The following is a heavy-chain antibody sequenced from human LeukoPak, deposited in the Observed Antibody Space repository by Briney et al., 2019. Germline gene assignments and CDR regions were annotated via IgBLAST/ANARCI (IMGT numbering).Heavy chain of an antibody. CDR1: GYTFTGYY. D-gene: IGHD2-2*01. CDR2: INPNSGGT. J-gene: IGHJ4*02. Sequence: ASVTVSCKASGYTFTGYYMHWVRQAPGQGLEWMGRINPNSGGTNYAQKFQGRVTMTRDTSISTAYMELSRLRSDDTAVYYCARVLVHCSSTSCKTNSDYWGQGTLVTVSS. V-gene: IGHV1-2*06. CDR3: ARVLVHCSSTSCKTNSDY.